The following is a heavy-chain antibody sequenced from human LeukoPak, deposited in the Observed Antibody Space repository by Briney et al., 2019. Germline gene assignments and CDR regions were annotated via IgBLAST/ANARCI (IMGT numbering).Heavy chain of an antibody. CDR3: ARGRVGDIVVVPAATTFDY. CDR2: INHSGST. J-gene: IGHJ4*02. V-gene: IGHV4-34*01. Sequence: SETLSLTCAVYGGSFSGYYWSWIRQPPGKGLEWIGEINHSGSTNYNPSLKSRVTISVDTSRNQFSLKLSSVTAADTAVYYCARGRVGDIVVVPAATTFDYWGQGTLVTVSS. D-gene: IGHD2-2*01. CDR1: GGSFSGYY.